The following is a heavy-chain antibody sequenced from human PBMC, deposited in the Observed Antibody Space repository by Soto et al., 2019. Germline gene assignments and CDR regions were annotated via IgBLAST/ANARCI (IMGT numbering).Heavy chain of an antibody. D-gene: IGHD4-17*01. V-gene: IGHV3-21*01. CDR1: GFTFSSYS. CDR2: ISSSSSYI. J-gene: IGHJ4*02. CDR3: ARVGLYDYGSDY. Sequence: EVQLVEPGGGLVKPGGSLRLSCAASGFTFSSYSMNWVSQAPGKGLEWVSSISSSSSYIYYADSVKGRFTISRDNAKNPLYLQMNSLRAEDTAVYYCARVGLYDYGSDYWGQGTLVTVSS.